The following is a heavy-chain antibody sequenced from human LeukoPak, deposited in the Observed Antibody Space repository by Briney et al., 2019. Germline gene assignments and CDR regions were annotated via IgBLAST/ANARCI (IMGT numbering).Heavy chain of an antibody. D-gene: IGHD3-10*01. J-gene: IGHJ5*02. V-gene: IGHV3-53*01. CDR3: ARDRVAFHWFDP. Sequence: GGSLRLSCAASGFTVSSNYMSWVRQAPGKGLEWVSLIYSGGTTYYADSVKGRFTISRDNSKDTLYLQINSLRADDTAVYYCARDRVAFHWFDPWGQGTLVTVSS. CDR1: GFTVSSNY. CDR2: IYSGGTT.